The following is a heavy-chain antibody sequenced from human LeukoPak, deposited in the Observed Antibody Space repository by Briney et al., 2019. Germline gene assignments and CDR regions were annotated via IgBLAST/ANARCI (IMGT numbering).Heavy chain of an antibody. CDR3: AKGGIAVAGPPGY. D-gene: IGHD6-19*01. J-gene: IGHJ4*02. Sequence: GRSLRLSCAASGFTFDDYAMHWVRQAPGKGLEWVSGISRNSGSIGYADSVKGRFTISRDNAKNSLYLQMNSLRAEDTALYYCAKGGIAVAGPPGYWGQGTLVTVSS. CDR2: ISRNSGSI. V-gene: IGHV3-9*01. CDR1: GFTFDDYA.